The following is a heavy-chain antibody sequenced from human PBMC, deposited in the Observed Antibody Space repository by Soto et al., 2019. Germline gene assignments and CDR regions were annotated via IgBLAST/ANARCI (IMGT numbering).Heavy chain of an antibody. J-gene: IGHJ4*02. CDR3: ARSHDSSSYYTY. D-gene: IGHD3-22*01. V-gene: IGHV3-30-3*01. Sequence: QVQLVESGGGVVQPGRSLRLSCAASGFTFSSYAMHWVRQAPGKGLEWVAVISYDGTNEDYADSVKGRFTIYRDNSKNTLYLQMNSLRADDTAVYYYARSHDSSSYYTYWGQGTLVTVSS. CDR2: ISYDGTNE. CDR1: GFTFSSYA.